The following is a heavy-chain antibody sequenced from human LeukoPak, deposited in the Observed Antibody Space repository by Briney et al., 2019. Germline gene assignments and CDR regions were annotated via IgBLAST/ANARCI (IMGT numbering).Heavy chain of an antibody. V-gene: IGHV3-30*18. Sequence: PGRSLRLSCAASGFTFSSYGMHWVRQAPGKGLEWVAVISSDESNKFYADSVKGRFTISRGNSKNTLYLQVNSVRAEDTAVYYCAKGHSSGWYSIEYWGQGTLVTVSS. CDR3: AKGHSSGWYSIEY. CDR1: GFTFSSYG. D-gene: IGHD6-19*01. J-gene: IGHJ4*02. CDR2: ISSDESNK.